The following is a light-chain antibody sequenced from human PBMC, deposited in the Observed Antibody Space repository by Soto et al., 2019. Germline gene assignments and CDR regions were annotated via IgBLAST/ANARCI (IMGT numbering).Light chain of an antibody. J-gene: IGKJ1*01. CDR2: EAS. CDR3: QQCTNWPWT. CDR1: QIVSNNY. V-gene: IGKV3D-20*02. Sequence: DIVLTQSPGTLSLSPGERATLSCRASQIVSNNYLAWYQQKPGQAPRLLIYEASTRATGIPARFSGGGSGTDFTLTISSLEPEDSAVYYCQQCTNWPWTFGQGTKVDIK.